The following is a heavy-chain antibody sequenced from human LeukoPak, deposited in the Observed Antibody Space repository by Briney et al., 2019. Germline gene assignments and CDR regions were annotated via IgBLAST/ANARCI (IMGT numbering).Heavy chain of an antibody. CDR3: VRDHYYSFDY. V-gene: IGHV3-48*02. CDR2: ISSSSSAI. Sequence: GGSLRLSCAASGFTFSSYSMNWVRQAPGKGLEWISYISSSSSAIYYADSVKGRSTISRDNAKNSLYLQMKSLRDEDTAVYYCVRDHYYSFDYWGQGTLVTVSS. D-gene: IGHD2/OR15-2a*01. CDR1: GFTFSSYS. J-gene: IGHJ4*02.